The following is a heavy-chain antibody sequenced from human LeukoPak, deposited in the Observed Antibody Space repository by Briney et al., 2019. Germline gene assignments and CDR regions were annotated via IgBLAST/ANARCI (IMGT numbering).Heavy chain of an antibody. CDR2: ISSSSSYI. V-gene: IGHV3-21*04. Sequence: PGGSLRLSCAASGFTFSSYSMNWVRQAPGKGLEWVSSISSSSSYIYYADSVKGRFTISRDNSKNTLYLQMNSLRAEDTAVYYCAKGPYYEVRYEYYQQWGQGTLVTVSS. CDR1: GFTFSSYS. D-gene: IGHD1-26*01. CDR3: AKGPYYEVRYEYYQQ. J-gene: IGHJ1*01.